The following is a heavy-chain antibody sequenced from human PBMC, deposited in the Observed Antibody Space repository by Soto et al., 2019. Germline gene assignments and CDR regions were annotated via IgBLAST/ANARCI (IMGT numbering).Heavy chain of an antibody. J-gene: IGHJ5*02. D-gene: IGHD3-9*01. CDR2: INPNSGGT. Sequence: ASVKVSCKASGYTFTGYYTHWVRQAPGQGLEWMGWINPNSGGTNYAQKFQGRVTMTRDTSISTAYMELSRLRSDDTAVYYCARDPRDRDILTVSAWGQGPLVTVSS. CDR3: ARDPRDRDILTVSA. CDR1: GYTFTGYY. V-gene: IGHV1-2*02.